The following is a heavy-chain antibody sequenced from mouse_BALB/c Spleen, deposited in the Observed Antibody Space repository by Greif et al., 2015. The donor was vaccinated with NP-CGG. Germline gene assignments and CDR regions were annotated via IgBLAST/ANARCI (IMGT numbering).Heavy chain of an antibody. CDR1: GYAFTNYL. J-gene: IGHJ4*01. D-gene: IGHD1-2*01. V-gene: IGHV1-54*01. CDR2: INPGSGGT. CDR3: AITTAPHYYAMDY. Sequence: QVQLQQSGAELVRPGTSVKVSCKASGYAFTNYLIEWVKQRPGQGLEWIGVINPGSGGTNYNEKFKGKATLTADKSSSTAYMQLSSLTSDDSAVYFCAITTAPHYYAMDYWGQGTSVTVSS.